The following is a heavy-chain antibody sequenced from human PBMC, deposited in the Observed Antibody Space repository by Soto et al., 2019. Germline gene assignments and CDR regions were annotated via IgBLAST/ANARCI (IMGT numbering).Heavy chain of an antibody. D-gene: IGHD6-6*01. CDR3: ARDVRRYSSSSSHAYFDY. CDR1: GYRFTTDW. J-gene: IGHJ4*02. CDR2: IYPGDSNT. V-gene: IGHV5-51*01. Sequence: ESLTISCKGSGYRFTTDWIGRVRQMPGKGLEWVVLIYPGDSNTRFSPSFQSQVTISVDMSLSTAYLQWSSLRAEDTAVYYCARDVRRYSSSSSHAYFDYWGQGTMVTVSS.